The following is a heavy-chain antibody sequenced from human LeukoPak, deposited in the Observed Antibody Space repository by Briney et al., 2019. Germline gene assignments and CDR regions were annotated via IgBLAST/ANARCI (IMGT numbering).Heavy chain of an antibody. V-gene: IGHV3-7*01. J-gene: IGHJ4*02. CDR2: IKQDGSEK. Sequence: GGSLILSCAASGFTFSSYWMTWVRPAPGKGLEWVANIKQDGSEKYYVDSVEGRFTISRDNAKNSLYLQMNSLRAEDTAVYYCAKTSSSSDRDYWGQGTLVTVSS. D-gene: IGHD6-6*01. CDR1: GFTFSSYW. CDR3: AKTSSSSDRDY.